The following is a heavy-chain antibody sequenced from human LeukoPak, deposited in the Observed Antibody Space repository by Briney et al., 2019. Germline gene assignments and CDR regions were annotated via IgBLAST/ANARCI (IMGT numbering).Heavy chain of an antibody. CDR3: ASSGYDFQGGYFDY. CDR2: ISSSSSYI. V-gene: IGHV3-21*01. D-gene: IGHD5-12*01. Sequence: GGSLRLSCAASGFTFSSYSMNWVRQAPGKGLEWVSSISSSSSYIYYADSVKGRLTISRDNAKNSLYLQMNSLRAEDTAVYYCASSGYDFQGGYFDYWGQGTLVTVSS. J-gene: IGHJ4*02. CDR1: GFTFSSYS.